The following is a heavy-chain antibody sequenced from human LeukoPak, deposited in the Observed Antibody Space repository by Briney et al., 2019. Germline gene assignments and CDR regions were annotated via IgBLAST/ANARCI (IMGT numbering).Heavy chain of an antibody. Sequence: SETLSLTCTVSGDSITSFYWTWIRQPPGKGLECIGYIYYSGITRYNPSLKSRVTMSADTSKNQFSLKLSSMTAEDTAVYYCTRMAQNSYIRGRPIDYWGQGTLVTVSS. D-gene: IGHD3-16*01. CDR2: IYYSGIT. CDR1: GDSITSFY. CDR3: TRMAQNSYIRGRPIDY. V-gene: IGHV4-59*01. J-gene: IGHJ4*02.